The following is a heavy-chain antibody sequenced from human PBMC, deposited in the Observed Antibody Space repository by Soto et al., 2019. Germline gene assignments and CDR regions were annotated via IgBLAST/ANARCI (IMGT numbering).Heavy chain of an antibody. Sequence: QVQLQESGPGLVKPSETLSLTCTVYDGSMRPYYWSWIREPPGKGLEWIGYLSYSGSTNFHPSLESRVTMSLDTSTNQFSLSLRSATAADTAVYYCARSQSGVSNGVIRAFDYWGQGARVTVSS. D-gene: IGHD2-8*01. V-gene: IGHV4-59*08. CDR1: DGSMRPYY. CDR2: LSYSGST. J-gene: IGHJ4*02. CDR3: ARSQSGVSNGVIRAFDY.